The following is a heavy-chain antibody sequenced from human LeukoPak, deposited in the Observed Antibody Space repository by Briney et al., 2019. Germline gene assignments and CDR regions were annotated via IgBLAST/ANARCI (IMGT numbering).Heavy chain of an antibody. J-gene: IGHJ4*02. CDR2: INTNTGNP. CDR1: GFRFTGYW. Sequence: ASVKVSCKASGFRFTGYWMHWVRQAPGQGLEWMGWINTNTGNPTYAQGFTGRFVFSLDTSVSTAYLQISSLRAEDTAVYYCARASPPDYWGQGTLVTISS. V-gene: IGHV7-4-1*02. CDR3: ARASPPDY.